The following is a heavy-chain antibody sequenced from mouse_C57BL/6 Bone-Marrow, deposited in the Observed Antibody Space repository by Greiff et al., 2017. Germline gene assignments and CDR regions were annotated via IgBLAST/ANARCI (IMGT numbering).Heavy chain of an antibody. Sequence: EVKLVESGGDLVKPGGSLKLSCAASGFTFSSYGMSWVRQTPDKRLEWVATICSGGGYTYYPDSVKGRFTISRDNAKNTLYLQMSSLKSEDTAMYYCTRLDGYYEAYWGQGTMVTVSA. V-gene: IGHV5-6*01. CDR1: GFTFSSYG. CDR3: TRLDGYYEAY. CDR2: ICSGGGYT. J-gene: IGHJ3*01. D-gene: IGHD2-3*01.